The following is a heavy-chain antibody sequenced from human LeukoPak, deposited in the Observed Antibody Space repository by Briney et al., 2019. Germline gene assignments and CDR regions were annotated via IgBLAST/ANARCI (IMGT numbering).Heavy chain of an antibody. CDR1: GGSISSRTYY. J-gene: IGHJ3*02. D-gene: IGHD2-15*01. CDR2: IYYSGTT. CDR3: ARRYCSGGSCYSERGAFDI. V-gene: IGHV4-39*07. Sequence: PSETLSLTCTVSGGSISSRTYYWGWIRQPPGKGLEWIGTIYYSGTTYYNPSLKSRVTISVDTSKNQFSLKLSSVTAADTAVYYCARRYCSGGSCYSERGAFDIWGQGTMVTVSS.